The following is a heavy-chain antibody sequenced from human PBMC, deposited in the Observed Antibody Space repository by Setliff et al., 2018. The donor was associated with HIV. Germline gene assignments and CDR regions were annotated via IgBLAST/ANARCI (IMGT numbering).Heavy chain of an antibody. CDR1: SGSITSSNW. J-gene: IGHJ5*02. CDR2: IHHSGST. Sequence: SLTCAVSSGSITSSNWWNWVRQPPGKGLEWIGEIHHSGSTNYNPSLKSRVTISVDTSNNHFSLKLRSVTAADTAVYYCASEYYDSSGYYHWGQGTLVTVSS. D-gene: IGHD3-22*01. V-gene: IGHV4-4*02. CDR3: ASEYYDSSGYYH.